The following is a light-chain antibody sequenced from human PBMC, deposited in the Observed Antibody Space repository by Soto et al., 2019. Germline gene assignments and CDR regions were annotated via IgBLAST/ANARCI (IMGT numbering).Light chain of an antibody. J-gene: IGKJ1*01. CDR2: DAS. CDR3: QQYDNWPPWT. V-gene: IGKV3-11*01. CDR1: QSVSSY. Sequence: IALTHSPATLSLSPGDGPTLSCRASQSVSSYLGWYQQKPGQAPRLLIYDASNRATGVPARFSGSGSGTDFTLTISRLEHEDFAVYYCQQYDNWPPWTFGQGTKVDIK.